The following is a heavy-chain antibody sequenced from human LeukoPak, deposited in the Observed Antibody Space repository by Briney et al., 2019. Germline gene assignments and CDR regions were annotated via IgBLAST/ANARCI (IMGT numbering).Heavy chain of an antibody. J-gene: IGHJ6*03. V-gene: IGHV1-69*01. CDR2: IIPIFGTA. CDR3: ARIPAATPYYYYMDV. CDR1: GGTFSSYA. Sequence: SEKVSCKASGGTFSSYAISWVRQAPGQELEWMGGIIPIFGTANYAQKFQGRVTITADGSTSTAYMELSSLRSEDTAVYYCARIPAATPYYYYMDVWGKGTTVTVSS. D-gene: IGHD2-2*01.